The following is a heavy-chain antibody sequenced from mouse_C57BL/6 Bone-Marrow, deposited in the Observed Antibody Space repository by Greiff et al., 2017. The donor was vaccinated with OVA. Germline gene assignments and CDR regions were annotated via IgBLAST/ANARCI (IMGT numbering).Heavy chain of an antibody. CDR2: IYPRSGNT. V-gene: IGHV1-81*01. D-gene: IGHD1-1*01. J-gene: IGHJ2*01. Sequence: QVQLQQSGAELARPGASVKLSCQASGYTFTSYGISWVKQRTGQGLEWIGEIYPRSGNTYYNEKLKGKATLTADKSSSTPYMELRSLTSEDSAVYFCARPFYGSSLDYWGQGTTLTVSS. CDR3: ARPFYGSSLDY. CDR1: GYTFTSYG.